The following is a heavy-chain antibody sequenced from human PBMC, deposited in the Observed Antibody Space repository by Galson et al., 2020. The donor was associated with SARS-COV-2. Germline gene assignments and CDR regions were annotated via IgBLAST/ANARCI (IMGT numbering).Heavy chain of an antibody. J-gene: IGHJ6*02. Sequence: ETSETLSLTCSVSDGPISSYYWSWIRQPPGKGLEWIGYISYSGSANYNPSLGSRVTISVDLSKNQFSLKVTSVTAAGTAVYYCARDPAPLYGDNYYYGMDVWGRGTTVTVSS. D-gene: IGHD4-17*01. CDR2: ISYSGSA. V-gene: IGHV4-59*01. CDR3: ARDPAPLYGDNYYYGMDV. CDR1: DGPISSYY.